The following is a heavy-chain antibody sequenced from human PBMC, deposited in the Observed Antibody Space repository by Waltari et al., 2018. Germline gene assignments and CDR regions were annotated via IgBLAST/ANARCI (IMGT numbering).Heavy chain of an antibody. V-gene: IGHV1-69*12. CDR1: GGNFGRYA. CDR2: TIPIFGSP. CDR3: ARRKLGEAFDI. J-gene: IGHJ3*02. D-gene: IGHD3-16*01. Sequence: QVQLVQSGAEVKKPGSSVRVSCRASGGNFGRYAITWVRQAPGQGLGWMGGTIPIFGSPMYAPKFQGRVSITADELTYTVYMELNSLRSDDTAIYYCARRKLGEAFDIWGQGTMVIVSS.